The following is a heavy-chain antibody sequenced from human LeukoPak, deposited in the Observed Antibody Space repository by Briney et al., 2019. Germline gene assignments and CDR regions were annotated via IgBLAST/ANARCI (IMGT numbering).Heavy chain of an antibody. V-gene: IGHV1-18*01. Sequence: ASVKVSCKASGYTFTAYGISWVRQAPGQGLEWMGWISAYNGNTNYAQKLQGRVTITRNTSISTAYMELSSLRSEDTAVYYCAVSSTSLPGAFDIWGQGTMVTVSS. D-gene: IGHD2-2*01. CDR1: GYTFTAYG. CDR3: AVSSTSLPGAFDI. J-gene: IGHJ3*02. CDR2: ISAYNGNT.